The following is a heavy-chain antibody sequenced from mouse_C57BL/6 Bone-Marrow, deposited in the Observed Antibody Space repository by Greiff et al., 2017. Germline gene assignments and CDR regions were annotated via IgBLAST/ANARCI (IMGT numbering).Heavy chain of an antibody. CDR3: TRFTTVVDDAMDY. Sequence: EVQLQQSGTVLARPGASVKMSCKTSGYTFTSYWMHWVKQRPGQGLEWIGAIYPGNSDTSYNQKFKGKAKLTAVTSASTAYMELSILTNEDSAVYYCTRFTTVVDDAMDYWGQGTSVTVSS. J-gene: IGHJ4*01. D-gene: IGHD1-1*01. CDR2: IYPGNSDT. V-gene: IGHV1-5*01. CDR1: GYTFTSYW.